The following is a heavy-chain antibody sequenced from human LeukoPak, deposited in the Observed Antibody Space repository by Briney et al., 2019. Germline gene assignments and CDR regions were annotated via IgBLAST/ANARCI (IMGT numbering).Heavy chain of an antibody. CDR2: INWNGGST. CDR3: ARVIGGSYSPDAFDI. D-gene: IGHD1-26*01. J-gene: IGHJ3*02. Sequence: PGRSLRLSCAASGFTFDDYAMHWVRQAPGKGLEWVSGINWNGGSTGYVDSVKGRFTISRDNAKNSLYLQMNSLRAEDTALYYCARVIGGSYSPDAFDIWGQGTMVTVSS. V-gene: IGHV3-20*04. CDR1: GFTFDDYA.